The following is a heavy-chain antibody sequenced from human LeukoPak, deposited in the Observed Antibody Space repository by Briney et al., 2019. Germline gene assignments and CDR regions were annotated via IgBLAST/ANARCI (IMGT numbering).Heavy chain of an antibody. J-gene: IGHJ4*02. Sequence: GGSLRLSCAASGFTFSSYGMHWVRQAPGKGLEGVAFIRYDGSNKYYADSVKGRFTISRDNSKNTLYLQMNSLRAEDTAVYYCAKDLNQASWTFDYWGQGTLVTVSS. CDR3: AKDLNQASWTFDY. CDR1: GFTFSSYG. V-gene: IGHV3-30*02. D-gene: IGHD1-14*01. CDR2: IRYDGSNK.